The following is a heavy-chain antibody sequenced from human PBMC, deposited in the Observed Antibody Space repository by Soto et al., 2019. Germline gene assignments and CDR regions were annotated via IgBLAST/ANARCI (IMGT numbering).Heavy chain of an antibody. V-gene: IGHV4-39*01. Sequence: SETLSLTCTVSGGSIRSSSYYWGWIRQPPGKGLEWIGSIYYSGSTYYNPSLKSRVTISVDTSKNQFSLKLSSVTAADTAVYYCALGGLVTTFMDVWGKGTTVTVS. CDR1: GGSIRSSSYY. CDR3: ALGGLVTTFMDV. CDR2: IYYSGST. D-gene: IGHD3-9*01. J-gene: IGHJ6*03.